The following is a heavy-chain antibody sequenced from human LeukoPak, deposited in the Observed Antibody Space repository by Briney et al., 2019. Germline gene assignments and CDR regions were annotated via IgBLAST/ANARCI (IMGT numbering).Heavy chain of an antibody. CDR1: GFTFSNYG. CDR3: ARGGHCTTTSCSNYDGMDV. V-gene: IGHV3-33*01. J-gene: IGHJ6*02. CDR2: TWYDGSNK. D-gene: IGHD2-2*01. Sequence: GGSLRLSCAASGFTFSNYGMHWVRQAPGKGLEWVAATWYDGSNKYYADSVKGRFTISRDNSKNTLYLQMNSLRAEDTAVYFCARGGHCTTTSCSNYDGMDVWGQGTTLTVSS.